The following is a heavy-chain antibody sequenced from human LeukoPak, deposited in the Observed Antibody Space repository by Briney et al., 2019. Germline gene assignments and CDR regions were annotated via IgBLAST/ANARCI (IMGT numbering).Heavy chain of an antibody. J-gene: IGHJ3*02. CDR3: ARDILVDTAMPDASDI. CDR1: GFTFSSYW. V-gene: IGHV3-7*01. CDR2: IKQDGSEK. Sequence: GGSLRLSCAASGFTFSSYWMSWVRQAPGKGLEWVANIKQDGSEKYYVDSVKGRFTISRDNAKNSLYLQMNSLRAEDTAVYYCARDILVDTAMPDASDIWGQGTMVTVSS. D-gene: IGHD5-18*01.